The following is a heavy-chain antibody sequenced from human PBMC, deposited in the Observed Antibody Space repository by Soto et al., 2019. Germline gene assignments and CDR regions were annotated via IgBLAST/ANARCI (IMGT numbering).Heavy chain of an antibody. CDR3: ASGGNWFDP. V-gene: IGHV4-59*01. CDR2: MYYNGNI. J-gene: IGHJ5*02. Sequence: PSETLSLTCNVSGGSISNYYWTWVRQSPEKELEWIGYMYYNGNINYNPSLKSRVTISIDTSKNQFSLTLKSVTAADTAVYYCASGGNWFDPWGQGVLVTVSS. CDR1: GGSISNYY. D-gene: IGHD3-16*01.